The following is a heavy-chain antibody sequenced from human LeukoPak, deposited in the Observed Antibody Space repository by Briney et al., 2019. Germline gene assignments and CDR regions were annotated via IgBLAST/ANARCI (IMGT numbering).Heavy chain of an antibody. J-gene: IGHJ4*02. Sequence: PGGTLRLSCAASGFTFSSYGMSWVRQAPGKGLEWVSPISGSGGSTYYVDSVKGRFTISRDNSKNTLYLQMNSLRAEDTAVCYCAKHYYDSSGYYVFDYWGQGTLVTVSS. D-gene: IGHD3-22*01. CDR2: ISGSGGST. V-gene: IGHV3-23*01. CDR3: AKHYYDSSGYYVFDY. CDR1: GFTFSSYG.